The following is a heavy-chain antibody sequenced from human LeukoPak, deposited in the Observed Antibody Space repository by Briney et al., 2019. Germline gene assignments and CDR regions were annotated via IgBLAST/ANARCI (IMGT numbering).Heavy chain of an antibody. J-gene: IGHJ6*03. CDR1: GGSISSGRYY. D-gene: IGHD2-21*02. Sequence: SETLSLTCSVSGGSISSGRYYWTWIRQPAGKGLEWIGRLYTNGNTNYDPSLESRVSISVDTSKSQFYLQLTSVTAADTAVYFCARGVVTDDYYMDVWGKGSTVIVSS. CDR2: LYTNGNT. CDR3: ARGVVTDDYYMDV. V-gene: IGHV4-61*02.